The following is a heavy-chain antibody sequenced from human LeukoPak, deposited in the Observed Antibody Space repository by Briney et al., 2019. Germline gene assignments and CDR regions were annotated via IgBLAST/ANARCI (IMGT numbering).Heavy chain of an antibody. D-gene: IGHD3-9*01. J-gene: IGHJ4*02. V-gene: IGHV3-30*03. CDR1: GFTFSSYS. CDR2: ISYDGSNK. Sequence: RAGGSLRLSCAASGFTFSSYSMNWVRQAPGKGLEWVAVISYDGSNKYYADSVKGRFTISRDNSKNTLYLQMNSLRAEDTAVYYCARDQEPIRTYFDYWGQGTLVTVSS. CDR3: ARDQEPIRTYFDY.